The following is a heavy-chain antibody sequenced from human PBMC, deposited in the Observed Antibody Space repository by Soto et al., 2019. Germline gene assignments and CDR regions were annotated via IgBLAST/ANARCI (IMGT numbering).Heavy chain of an antibody. Sequence: QVQLVQSGAEVKKPGASVKVSCKASGYTFTSYGISWVRQAPGQGLEWMGWISAYNGNTNYAQKLQGRVTMTTDTATSTAYMELRSLGSDDTAVYSCAGALIEGATPPYYFDYWGQGTLVTVSS. V-gene: IGHV1-18*01. J-gene: IGHJ4*02. CDR1: GYTFTSYG. CDR2: ISAYNGNT. CDR3: AGALIEGATPPYYFDY. D-gene: IGHD1-26*01.